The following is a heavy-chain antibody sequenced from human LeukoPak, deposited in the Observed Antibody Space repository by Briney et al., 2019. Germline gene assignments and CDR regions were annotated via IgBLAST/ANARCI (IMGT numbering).Heavy chain of an antibody. J-gene: IGHJ1*01. Sequence: GGSLRLSCAASGFTVSSNYMSWVRQAPGKGLEWVSVIYSGGSTYYADSVKGRFSISRDNSKNTLYLQMNSLRAEDTAVYYCARDQYCSGGSRQGIQHWGQGTLVTVSS. CDR2: IYSGGST. CDR3: ARDQYCSGGSRQGIQH. D-gene: IGHD2-15*01. V-gene: IGHV3-66*01. CDR1: GFTVSSNY.